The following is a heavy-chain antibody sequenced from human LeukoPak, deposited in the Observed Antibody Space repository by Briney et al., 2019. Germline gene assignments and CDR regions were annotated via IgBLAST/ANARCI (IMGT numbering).Heavy chain of an antibody. CDR2: IIPIFGTA. V-gene: IGHV1-69*13. CDR3: ARAVLGDFWSGYSRAAFDI. CDR1: GGTFSSYA. D-gene: IGHD3-3*01. J-gene: IGHJ3*02. Sequence: SVKVSCKASGGTFSSYAISWVRQAPGQGLEWMGGIIPIFGTANYAQKFQGRVTITADESTSTAYMELSSLRSEDTTVYYCARAVLGDFWSGYSRAAFDIWGQGTMVTVSS.